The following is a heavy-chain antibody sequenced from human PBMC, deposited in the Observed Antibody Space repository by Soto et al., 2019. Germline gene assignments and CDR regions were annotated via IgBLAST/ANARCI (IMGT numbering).Heavy chain of an antibody. J-gene: IGHJ4*02. CDR3: AREGRARQLPFDY. V-gene: IGHV1-69*05. Sequence: QVQLVQSGAEVKKPGSSVKVSCKASGGTFSSYAISWVRQAPGQGLEWMGGIIPIFGTANYAQKFQGRVRXTXDXXTGTAYLERSSLRSEDTAVYYGAREGRARQLPFDYWGQGTLVTVSS. CDR2: IIPIFGTA. CDR1: GGTFSSYA. D-gene: IGHD1-1*01.